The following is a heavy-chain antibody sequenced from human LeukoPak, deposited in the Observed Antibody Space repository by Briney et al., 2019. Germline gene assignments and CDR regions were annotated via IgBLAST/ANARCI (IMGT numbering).Heavy chain of an antibody. V-gene: IGHV3-30*02. D-gene: IGHD7-27*01. CDR3: AKDQGNWAYFDY. CDR1: EFTFSSYA. J-gene: IGHJ4*02. Sequence: GGSLRLSCVAYEFTFSSYAMSWVRQAPGKGLEWVAFIRYDGSNKYYTDSVKGRFTISRDDSKNTVYLQMNGLRAEDTAVYYCAKDQGNWAYFDYWGQGTLVTVSS. CDR2: IRYDGSNK.